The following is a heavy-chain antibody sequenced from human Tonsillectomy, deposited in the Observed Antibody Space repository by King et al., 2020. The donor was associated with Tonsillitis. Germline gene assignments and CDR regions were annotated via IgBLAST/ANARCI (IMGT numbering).Heavy chain of an antibody. V-gene: IGHV3-30*01. D-gene: IGHD1-26*01. CDR1: GFTFSSYA. Sequence: VQLVESGGGVVQPGRSLRLSCAASGFTFSSYAMHWVRQAPGKGLEWVAVISYDGTNKYYADSVKGRFTISRDNSKNTPYLQMNSLRAEDTAVYYCARESWELLLYYYYYMDVWGKGTTVTVSS. J-gene: IGHJ6*03. CDR2: ISYDGTNK. CDR3: ARESWELLLYYYYYMDV.